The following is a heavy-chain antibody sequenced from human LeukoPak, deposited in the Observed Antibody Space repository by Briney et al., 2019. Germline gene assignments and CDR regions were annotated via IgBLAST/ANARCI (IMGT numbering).Heavy chain of an antibody. CDR3: VKGAWGGYYDFFDY. Sequence: PGGSLRLSCSASGFTFSSFAMHWVRQAPGKGLEYVSAIHSNGGSTYYADSVKGRFTISRDNSKNTLSLQMSSLRAEDTAVYYCVKGAWGGYYDFFDYWGQGTLVTVSS. CDR2: IHSNGGST. D-gene: IGHD3-3*01. CDR1: GFTFSSFA. V-gene: IGHV3-64D*09. J-gene: IGHJ4*02.